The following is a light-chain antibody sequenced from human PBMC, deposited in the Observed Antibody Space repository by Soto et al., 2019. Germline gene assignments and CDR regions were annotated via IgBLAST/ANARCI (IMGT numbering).Light chain of an antibody. V-gene: IGKV3-11*01. CDR1: QSVSSY. Sequence: EIVLTQSPATLSLSPGERATLSCRASQSVSSYLAWYQQKPGQAPRLLIYDASNRATGSPARFSGSGSGTGFNLTISSLEPEAFAVYYCQQRSNWPPLAFGGGTKVESK. CDR3: QQRSNWPPLA. J-gene: IGKJ4*01. CDR2: DAS.